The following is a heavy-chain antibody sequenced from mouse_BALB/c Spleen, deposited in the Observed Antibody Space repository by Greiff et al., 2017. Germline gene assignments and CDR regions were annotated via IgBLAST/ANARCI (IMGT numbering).Heavy chain of an antibody. V-gene: IGHV1-5*01. D-gene: IGHD1-1*01. CDR1: GYTFTSYW. J-gene: IGHJ4*01. CDR3: SSPRCYGKAMDY. CDR2: IYPGNSDT. Sequence: EVQLQESGTVLARPGASVKMSCKASGYTFTSYWMHWVKQRPGQGLEWIGAIYPGNSDTSYNQKFKGKAKLTAVTSTSTAYMELSSLTNEDSAVYYCSSPRCYGKAMDYWGQGTSVTVSS.